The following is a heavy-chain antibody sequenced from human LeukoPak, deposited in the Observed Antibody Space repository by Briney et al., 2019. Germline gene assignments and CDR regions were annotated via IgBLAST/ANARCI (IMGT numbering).Heavy chain of an antibody. CDR3: ARAGYSSSWLSSDYYYYYYMDV. V-gene: IGHV1-69*05. Sequence: SVKVSCKASGGTFSSYAISWVRQAPGQGLEWMGGIIPIFGTANYAQKFQGRVTITTDESTSTAYMELSSLRSEDTAVYYCARAGYSSSWLSSDYYYYYYMDVWGKGTTVTVSS. J-gene: IGHJ6*03. D-gene: IGHD6-13*01. CDR2: IIPIFGTA. CDR1: GGTFSSYA.